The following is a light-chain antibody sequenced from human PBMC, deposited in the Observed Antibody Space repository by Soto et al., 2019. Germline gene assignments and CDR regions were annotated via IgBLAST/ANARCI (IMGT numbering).Light chain of an antibody. CDR1: QSISSW. J-gene: IGKJ5*01. CDR3: QQYNTCSIT. Sequence: DIQMTQSPSTLSASVGDRVTITCRASQSISSWLAWYQQKPGKAPKLLIYKASSLESGVPSRFSGSGSETEFTLTISSLQPDDFATYYCQQYNTCSITFGQGTRLEIK. CDR2: KAS. V-gene: IGKV1-5*03.